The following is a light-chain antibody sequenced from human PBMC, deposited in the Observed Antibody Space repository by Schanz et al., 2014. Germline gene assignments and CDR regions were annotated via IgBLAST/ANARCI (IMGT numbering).Light chain of an antibody. V-gene: IGLV2-14*01. CDR1: SSDVGAYNY. Sequence: QSALTQPASVSGSPGQSITISCTGTSSDVGAYNYVSWYQLHPGKAPKLMIYDVNNRPSGVSNRFSGSKSGNTASLTISGLQAEDEADYYCSSYISSSTLVFGGGTKVTVL. CDR2: DVN. CDR3: SSYISSSTLV. J-gene: IGLJ3*02.